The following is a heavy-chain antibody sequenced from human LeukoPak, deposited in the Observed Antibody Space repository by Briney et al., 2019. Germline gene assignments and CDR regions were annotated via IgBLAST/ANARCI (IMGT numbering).Heavy chain of an antibody. CDR3: ARDGYDYVWGSYRYPFDY. CDR2: INPNSGGT. Sequence: GASVKVSCKASGFTFTSSAMHWVRQAPGQGLEWMGWINPNSGGTNYAQKFQGRVTMTRDTSISTAYMELSRLRSDDTAVYYCARDGYDYVWGSYRYPFDYWGQGTLVTVSS. D-gene: IGHD3-16*02. J-gene: IGHJ4*02. CDR1: GFTFTSSA. V-gene: IGHV1-2*02.